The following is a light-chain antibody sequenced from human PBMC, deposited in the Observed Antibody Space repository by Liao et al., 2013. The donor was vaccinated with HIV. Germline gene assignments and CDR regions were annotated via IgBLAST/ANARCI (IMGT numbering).Light chain of an antibody. CDR1: NIGRKT. J-gene: IGLJ3*02. CDR2: YDT. Sequence: SYVLTQPPSVSVAPEETATITCGGDNIGRKTVHWYQQKPGQAPLLVIYYDTDRPSGVPERFSGSSSGTTVTLTISGVQAEDEADYYCQSADSSGAWVFGGGTNLTVL. V-gene: IGLV3-21*01. CDR3: QSADSSGAWV.